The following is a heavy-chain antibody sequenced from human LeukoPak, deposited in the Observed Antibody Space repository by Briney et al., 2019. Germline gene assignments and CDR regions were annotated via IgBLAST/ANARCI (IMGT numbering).Heavy chain of an antibody. CDR2: IYDGGST. J-gene: IGHJ5*02. V-gene: IGHV3-66*01. D-gene: IGHD4-17*01. CDR1: GITISSNH. CDR3: ARFYGVPGGWFDP. Sequence: GGSLRLSCAASGITISSNHMSWVRQAPGKGLEWVSVIYDGGSTYYADSVKGRFIISRDNSKNTLYLEMNSLRAEDTAAYYCARFYGVPGGWFDPWGQGTLVTVSS.